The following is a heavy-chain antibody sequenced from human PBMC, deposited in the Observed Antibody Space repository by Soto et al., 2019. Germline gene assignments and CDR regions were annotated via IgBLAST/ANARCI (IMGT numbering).Heavy chain of an antibody. D-gene: IGHD5-18*01. V-gene: IGHV3-33*01. CDR2: IWYDGSNK. Sequence: GGSLRLSCAASGFTFSSYGMHWVRQAPGKGLEWVAVIWYDGSNKYYADSVKGRFTISRDNSKNTLYLQMNSLRAEDTAVYYCARDLLGYSYGHGAFDPWGQGTLVTVSS. CDR3: ARDLLGYSYGHGAFDP. CDR1: GFTFSSYG. J-gene: IGHJ5*02.